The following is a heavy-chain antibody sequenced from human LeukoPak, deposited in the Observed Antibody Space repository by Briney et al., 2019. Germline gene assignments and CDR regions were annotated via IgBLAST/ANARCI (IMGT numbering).Heavy chain of an antibody. CDR2: INHSGST. V-gene: IGHV4-34*01. Sequence: SETLSLTCAVCGGSFSGYYWSWIRQPPGKGLEWIGEINHSGSTNYNPSLKSRVTISVDTSKNQFSLKLSSVTAADTAVYYCARRAYSSSWSRNFQHWGQGTLVTVSS. CDR1: GGSFSGYY. J-gene: IGHJ1*01. D-gene: IGHD6-13*01. CDR3: ARRAYSSSWSRNFQH.